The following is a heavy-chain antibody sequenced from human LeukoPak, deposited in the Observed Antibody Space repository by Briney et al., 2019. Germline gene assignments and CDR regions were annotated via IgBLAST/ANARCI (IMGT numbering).Heavy chain of an antibody. CDR2: IRSSSSTM. Sequence: GGSLRLSCAASGYTFSSYGMSWVRQAPGKGLEWVSYIRSSSSTMYYADSVKGRFAISRDNAKSSLYLQMSSLRDEDTAVYYCARARGYNHGPQDYYFDYWGQGTLVTVSS. D-gene: IGHD5-18*01. V-gene: IGHV3-48*02. J-gene: IGHJ4*02. CDR1: GYTFSSYG. CDR3: ARARGYNHGPQDYYFDY.